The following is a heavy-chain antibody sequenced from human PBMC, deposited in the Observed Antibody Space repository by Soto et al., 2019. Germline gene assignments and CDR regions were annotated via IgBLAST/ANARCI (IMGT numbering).Heavy chain of an antibody. J-gene: IGHJ4*02. CDR2: ISASGGST. D-gene: IGHD2-8*02. V-gene: IGHV3-23*01. Sequence: EVQLLDSGGGLVQPGGSLRLSCVASGFTSSSCAMRWVRQAPGKGLEWVSGISASGGSTYYADSVKGRFTISRDNSKNRLYLQMNSLRAEDTAVYYCATRGLGTGRYCFHDWGQGTLVTVSS. CDR3: ATRGLGTGRYCFHD. CDR1: GFTSSSCA.